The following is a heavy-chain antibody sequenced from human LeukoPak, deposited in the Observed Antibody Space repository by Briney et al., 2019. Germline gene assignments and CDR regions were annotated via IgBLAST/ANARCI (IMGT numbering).Heavy chain of an antibody. Sequence: GGSLRLSCAASGFTFSSYAMHWVRQAPGKGLEWVAVISYDGSNKYYADSVKGRFTISRDNSKHTLYLQMNSLRAEDTAVYYCAKDRGDYGYFDLWGRGTLVTVSS. CDR3: AKDRGDYGYFDL. J-gene: IGHJ2*01. CDR1: GFTFSSYA. V-gene: IGHV3-30-3*01. CDR2: ISYDGSNK. D-gene: IGHD4-17*01.